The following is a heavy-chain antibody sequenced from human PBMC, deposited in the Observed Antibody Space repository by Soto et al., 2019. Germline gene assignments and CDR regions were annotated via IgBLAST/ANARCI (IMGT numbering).Heavy chain of an antibody. Sequence: ASVKVSCKASGYSFTDYHIHWVRQAPGQGLEWLGRINPKSGGTSTAQKFQGWVTMTTDTSISTASMELTRLTSDDTAIYYCARGDSTDCSKRVCSFLYNNDMHVWGQGTTVTVSS. J-gene: IGHJ6*02. CDR1: GYSFTDYH. CDR3: ARGDSTDCSKRVCSFLYNNDMHV. D-gene: IGHD2-8*01. CDR2: INPKSGGT. V-gene: IGHV1-2*04.